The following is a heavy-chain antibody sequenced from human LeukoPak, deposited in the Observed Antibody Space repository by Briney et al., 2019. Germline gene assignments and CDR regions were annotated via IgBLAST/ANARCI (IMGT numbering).Heavy chain of an antibody. CDR2: ISYDEMYQ. CDR1: GFTFNIYG. CDR3: AKGRDYYGSGSDY. J-gene: IGHJ4*02. Sequence: GGSLRLSCAASGFTFNIYGMHWVRQAPGKGLEWVAGISYDEMYQYYADSVKGRFTISRDNSKNTLFLQMNSLRAEDKAIYYCAKGRDYYGSGSDYWGQGTLVTVSS. V-gene: IGHV3-30*18. D-gene: IGHD3-10*01.